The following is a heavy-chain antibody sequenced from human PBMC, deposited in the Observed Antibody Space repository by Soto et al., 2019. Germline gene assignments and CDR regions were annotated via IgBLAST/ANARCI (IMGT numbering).Heavy chain of an antibody. CDR3: ASEYCTGNSCYSRTFDY. CDR1: GFTFSRYS. J-gene: IGHJ4*02. Sequence: PGGSLRLSCEGSGFTFSRYSMNWVRQAPGKGLEWVASISSTSTYIYYGDFVKGRFSIARDNAKNSLYLQMDSLRDEDTALYYCASEYCTGNSCYSRTFDYWGQGTLATVSS. V-gene: IGHV3-21*01. D-gene: IGHD2-21*01. CDR2: ISSTSTYI.